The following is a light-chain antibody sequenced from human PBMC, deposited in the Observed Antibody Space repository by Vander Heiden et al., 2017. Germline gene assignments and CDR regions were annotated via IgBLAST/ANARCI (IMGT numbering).Light chain of an antibody. CDR1: QRVSGNM. V-gene: IGKV3-20*01. CDR3: QQYGNSPLT. Sequence: EIVLTQAPGTLSWTPGGRAALPCRARQRVSGNMLAWYRQKPGQAPRLLISDASNRATGIPDRFSASGSGTDFTLTISRLEPEDFAVYYCQQYGNSPLTFGGGTEVESK. J-gene: IGKJ4*01. CDR2: DAS.